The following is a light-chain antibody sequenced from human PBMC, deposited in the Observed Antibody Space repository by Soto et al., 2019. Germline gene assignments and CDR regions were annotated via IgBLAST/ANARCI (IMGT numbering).Light chain of an antibody. CDR2: EGT. Sequence: QSALTQPASVSGSPGQSITISCTGTSSDVGSYNRVSWYQQHPGKAPKLMIYEGTKRPSGVSTRFSGSKSGNTASLTISGLLAEDEGDYYCCSYTTTYTYVFGTGTKVTFL. CDR3: CSYTTTYTYV. J-gene: IGLJ1*01. CDR1: SSDVGSYNR. V-gene: IGLV2-23*01.